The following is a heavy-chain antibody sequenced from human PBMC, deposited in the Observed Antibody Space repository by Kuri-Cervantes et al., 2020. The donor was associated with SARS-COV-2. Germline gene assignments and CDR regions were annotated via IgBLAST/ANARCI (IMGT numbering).Heavy chain of an antibody. J-gene: IGHJ4*02. V-gene: IGHV3-30-3*01. D-gene: IGHD4-11*01. Sequence: SLKISCAASGFTFSSYAMHRVRQAPGKGLEWVAVISYDGSNKYYADSVKGRFTISRDNSKNTLYLQMNSLRAEDTAVYYCARLTVTTAIDGDYWGQGTLVTVSS. CDR3: ARLTVTTAIDGDY. CDR2: ISYDGSNK. CDR1: GFTFSSYA.